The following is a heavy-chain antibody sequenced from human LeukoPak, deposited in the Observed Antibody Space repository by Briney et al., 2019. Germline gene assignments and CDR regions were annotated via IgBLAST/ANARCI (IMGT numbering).Heavy chain of an antibody. J-gene: IGHJ4*02. Sequence: PSETLSLTCTVSGGSISSYYWSWIRQPPGKGLEWIGYIYYSGSTNYNPSLKSRVTISVDTSKNQFSLKLSSVTAADTAVYYCASVGNYGSGSYWYWGQGTLVTVSS. D-gene: IGHD3-10*01. CDR2: IYYSGST. CDR3: ASVGNYGSGSYWY. CDR1: GGSISSYY. V-gene: IGHV4-59*01.